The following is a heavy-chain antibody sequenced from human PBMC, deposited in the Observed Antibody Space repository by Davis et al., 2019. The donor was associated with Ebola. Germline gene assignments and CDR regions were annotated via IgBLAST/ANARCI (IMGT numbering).Heavy chain of an antibody. CDR1: GFTFSSYG. J-gene: IGHJ5*02. Sequence: GGSLRLSCAASGFTFSSYGIHWVRQAPGKGLEWVAVIWFDGSKTYYGDSVKGRFTISRDNSKNTLYLQMNSLRAEDTAVYYCARDVNDYVWGSYRYNWFDPWGQGTLVTVSP. D-gene: IGHD3-16*02. V-gene: IGHV3-33*01. CDR2: IWFDGSKT. CDR3: ARDVNDYVWGSYRYNWFDP.